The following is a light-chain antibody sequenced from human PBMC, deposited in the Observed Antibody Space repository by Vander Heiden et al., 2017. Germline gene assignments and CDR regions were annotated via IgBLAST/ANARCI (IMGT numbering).Light chain of an antibody. CDR3: QQYDTTPYT. Sequence: DIVMTQSPDSPAVSLGERATINCKSSQSGLYRSNNKNYLVWYQQKPGQPPKLLIYWASTRESGVPDRFSGSASGTDFTLTISSLQAEDVAVYYCQQYDTTPYTFGQGTKLEIK. CDR2: WAS. V-gene: IGKV4-1*01. CDR1: QSGLYRSNNKNY. J-gene: IGKJ2*01.